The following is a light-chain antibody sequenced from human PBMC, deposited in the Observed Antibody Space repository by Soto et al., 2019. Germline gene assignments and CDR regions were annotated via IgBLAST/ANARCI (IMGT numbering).Light chain of an antibody. CDR1: SSDVGSYNY. Sequence: QSALTQPASVSGSPGQSITISCTGTSSDVGSYNYVSWYQQHPGKAPKLMIYEVSDRPSGISSRFSGSKSGNTASLTISGLQTEDEADYYCSSYTSRSTLVIGGGTKLTVL. CDR3: SSYTSRSTLV. J-gene: IGLJ2*01. CDR2: EVS. V-gene: IGLV2-14*01.